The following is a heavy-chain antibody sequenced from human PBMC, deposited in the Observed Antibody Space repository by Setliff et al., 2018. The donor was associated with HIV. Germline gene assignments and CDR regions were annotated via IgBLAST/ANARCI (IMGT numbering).Heavy chain of an antibody. CDR1: GGSISSSSYY. V-gene: IGHV4-39*07. CDR3: AREKSITSAWYGGYYFDY. D-gene: IGHD3-3*01. Sequence: PSETLSLTCTVSGGSISSSSYYWGWIRQPPGKGLEWIGSIYHSGSTYYNPALKSRVLVSLDTSKNQCSLHLVSVTAADTAVYFCAREKSITSAWYGGYYFDYWGQGTTVTVSS. J-gene: IGHJ4*02. CDR2: IYHSGST.